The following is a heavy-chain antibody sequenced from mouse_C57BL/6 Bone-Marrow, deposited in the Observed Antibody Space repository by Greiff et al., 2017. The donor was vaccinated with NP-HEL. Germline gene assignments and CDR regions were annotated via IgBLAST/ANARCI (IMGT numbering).Heavy chain of an antibody. CDR1: GYAFSSSW. D-gene: IGHD2-5*01. J-gene: IGHJ2*01. CDR2: IYPGDGDT. V-gene: IGHV1-82*01. CDR3: ATTYYSNY. Sequence: VQLQESGPELVKPGASVKISCKASGYAFSSSWMNWVKQRPGKGLEWIGRIYPGDGDTNYNGKFKGKATLTADKSSSTAYMQLSSLTSEDSAVYFCATTYYSNYWGQGTTLTVSS.